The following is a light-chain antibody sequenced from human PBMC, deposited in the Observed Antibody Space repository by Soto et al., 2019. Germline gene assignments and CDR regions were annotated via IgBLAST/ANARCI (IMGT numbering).Light chain of an antibody. CDR2: AAS. V-gene: IGKV1-27*01. CDR1: QDISNY. CDR3: QKYNSAPHT. Sequence: DIQMTQSPSSLSASVGDRVTITCRTSQDISNYLAWYQQKPGKVPKLLIYAASTLQSGLPSRFSGGGSGTDFSLTISSLQPEDVATYCCQKYNSAPHTFGGGTKVEIQ. J-gene: IGKJ4*01.